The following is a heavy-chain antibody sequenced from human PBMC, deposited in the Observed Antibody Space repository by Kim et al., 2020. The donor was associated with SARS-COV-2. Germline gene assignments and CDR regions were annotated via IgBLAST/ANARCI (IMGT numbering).Heavy chain of an antibody. CDR3: VSPFDY. V-gene: IGHV4-39*01. J-gene: IGHJ4*02. CDR2: YYSGST. Sequence: YYSGSTYYNPSLKSRVTISVDTSKNQFSLKLSSVTAADTAVYYGVSPFDYWGQGTLVTVSS.